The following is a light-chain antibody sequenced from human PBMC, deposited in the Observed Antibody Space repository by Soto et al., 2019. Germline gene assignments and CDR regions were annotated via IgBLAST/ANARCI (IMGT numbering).Light chain of an antibody. J-gene: IGKJ5*01. CDR1: EDINNY. CDR3: QQYDNLPIT. V-gene: IGKV1-33*01. CDR2: DAS. Sequence: DIPMTQSPSSLSASVGDRVTITCQATEDINNYLNWYQKKPGKAPKLLIYDASNLEAGVPSRFRGSGSGTDFTFTISSLQPEDIATYYCQQYDNLPITFGQGTRLEMK.